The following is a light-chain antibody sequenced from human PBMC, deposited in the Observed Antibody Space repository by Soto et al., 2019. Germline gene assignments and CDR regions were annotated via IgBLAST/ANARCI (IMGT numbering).Light chain of an antibody. CDR3: LQDYNYPRT. J-gene: IGKJ1*01. V-gene: IGKV1-6*01. CDR2: GAS. CDR1: QDIRDE. Sequence: AIQMTQSPSSLSASVGDRVTITCRASQDIRDELGWYQQKPGEAPKLLIYGASSLQSGVPLRFTGSGSGTDFTLTISSLQPEDFATFYCLQDYNYPRTFGQGTKVDIK.